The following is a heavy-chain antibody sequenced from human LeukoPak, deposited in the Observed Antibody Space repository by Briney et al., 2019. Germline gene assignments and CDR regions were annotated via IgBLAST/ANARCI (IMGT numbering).Heavy chain of an antibody. CDR3: ARFPRGWHDPKNAFDI. J-gene: IGHJ3*02. V-gene: IGHV5-51*01. D-gene: IGHD1-1*01. CDR2: IYPGDSDT. Sequence: GESLKISCKGSGYSFTSYWIGWVRQMPGKGLEWMGIIYPGDSDTRYSASSQGQVIISADKSISTAYLQWSSLKASDTAMDYCARFPRGWHDPKNAFDIWGQGTMVTVSS. CDR1: GYSFTSYW.